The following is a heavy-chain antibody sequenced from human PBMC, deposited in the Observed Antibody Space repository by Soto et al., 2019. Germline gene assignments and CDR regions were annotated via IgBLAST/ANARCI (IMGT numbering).Heavy chain of an antibody. CDR2: IIPIFGTA. D-gene: IGHD1-1*01. CDR3: VYNPPRQFGY. CDR1: GGTFSSYA. Sequence: SVKVSCKASGGTFSSYAISWVRQAPGQGLEWMGGIIPIFGTANYAQKFQGRVTITADESTSTAYMELSSLRSEDTAVYYCVYNPPRQFGYWGQGTLVTVSS. V-gene: IGHV1-69*13. J-gene: IGHJ4*02.